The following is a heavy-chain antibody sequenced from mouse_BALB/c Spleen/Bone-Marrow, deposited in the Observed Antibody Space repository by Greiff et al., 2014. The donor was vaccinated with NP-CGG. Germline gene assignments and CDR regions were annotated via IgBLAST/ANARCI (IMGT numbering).Heavy chain of an antibody. V-gene: IGHV6-6*02. J-gene: IGHJ3*01. CDR2: IRLKSNNYAT. CDR3: TTGFAY. Sequence: VQLKESGGGLVQPGGSMELSCVASGFTFSNYWMNWVRQSPEKGLDWVAEIRLKSNNYATHYAESVKGRFTISRDDSKSSVYLQMNNLRAEDTGIYYCTTGFAYWGQGTLVTVSA. CDR1: GFTFSNYW.